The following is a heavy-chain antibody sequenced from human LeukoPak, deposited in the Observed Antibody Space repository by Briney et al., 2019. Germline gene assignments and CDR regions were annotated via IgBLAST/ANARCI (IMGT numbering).Heavy chain of an antibody. J-gene: IGHJ4*02. CDR1: GFTFSSYG. CDR3: AKDRDTAMAYFDY. D-gene: IGHD5-18*01. CDR2: ISYDGSNK. V-gene: IGHV3-30*18. Sequence: PGGSLRLSCAASGFTFSSYGMHWVRQAPGTGLEWVAVISYDGSNKYYADSVKGRFTISRDNSKNTLYLQMNSLRAEDTAVYYCAKDRDTAMAYFDYWGQGTLVTVSS.